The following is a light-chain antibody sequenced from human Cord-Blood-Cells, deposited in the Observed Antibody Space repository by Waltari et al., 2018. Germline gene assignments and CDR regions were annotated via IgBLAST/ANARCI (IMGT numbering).Light chain of an antibody. J-gene: IGLJ2*01. CDR1: SSDVGGYNY. V-gene: IGLV2-8*01. Sequence: QSALTQPPSASGSPGQSVTISCTGTSSDVGGYNYFSWYQQHPGKAPKLMIYEVSKRPSGVPDRFSGSKSGNTASLTVSGLQAEDEAEYYCSSYAGSNNLVFGGGTKLTVL. CDR3: SSYAGSNNLV. CDR2: EVS.